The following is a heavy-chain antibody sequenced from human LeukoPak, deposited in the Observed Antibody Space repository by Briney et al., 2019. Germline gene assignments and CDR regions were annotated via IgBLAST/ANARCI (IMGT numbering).Heavy chain of an antibody. CDR3: ARGGVTYYYGSGSYPSLIDY. D-gene: IGHD3-10*01. V-gene: IGHV3-13*01. Sequence: PGGSLRLSRAASGFTFSSYDMHWVRQATGKGLEWVSAIGTAGDTYYPGSVKGRFTISRENAKNSLYLQMNSLRAEDTAVYYCARGGVTYYYGSGSYPSLIDYWGQGTLVTVSS. CDR2: IGTAGDT. J-gene: IGHJ4*02. CDR1: GFTFSSYD.